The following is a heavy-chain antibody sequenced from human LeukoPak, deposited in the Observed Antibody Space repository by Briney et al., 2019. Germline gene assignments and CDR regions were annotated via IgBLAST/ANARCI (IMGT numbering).Heavy chain of an antibody. CDR2: INPSGGST. Sequence: ASVKVSCKASGYTFTSYYMHWVRQAPGQGLEWMGIINPSGGSTSYAQMFQGRVTMTRDMSTSTVYMELSSLRSEDTAVYYCARVGYSYGLTFDYWGQGTLVTVSS. CDR3: ARVGYSYGLTFDY. CDR1: GYTFTSYY. D-gene: IGHD5-18*01. J-gene: IGHJ4*02. V-gene: IGHV1-46*01.